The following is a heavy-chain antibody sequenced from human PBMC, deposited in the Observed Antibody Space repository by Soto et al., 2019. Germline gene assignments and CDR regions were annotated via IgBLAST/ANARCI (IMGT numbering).Heavy chain of an antibody. V-gene: IGHV1-46*01. D-gene: IGHD1-7*01. CDR2: INPNGGTT. J-gene: IGHJ4*02. Sequence: GASVKVSCKASGYTFSSYYIHWVRQAPGQGLEWMGVINPNGGTTGYAQKFQGRVTVTRDTSTTTVYMELSSLRSEDTAVYFCARDLASETGTTYWGQGTRGTAPQ. CDR3: ARDLASETGTTY. CDR1: GYTFSSYY.